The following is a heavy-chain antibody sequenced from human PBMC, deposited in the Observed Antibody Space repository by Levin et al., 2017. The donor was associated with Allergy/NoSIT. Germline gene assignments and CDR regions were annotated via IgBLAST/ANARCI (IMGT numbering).Heavy chain of an antibody. CDR2: ISGSGGST. Sequence: PGESLKISCAASGFTFSSYAMSWVRQAPGKGLEWVSAISGSGGSTYYADSVKGRFTISRDNSKNTLYLQMNSLRAEDTAVYYCAKGGDYVLWSVDYWGQGTLVTVSS. CDR3: AKGGDYVLWSVDY. CDR1: GFTFSSYA. V-gene: IGHV3-23*01. J-gene: IGHJ4*02. D-gene: IGHD3-16*01.